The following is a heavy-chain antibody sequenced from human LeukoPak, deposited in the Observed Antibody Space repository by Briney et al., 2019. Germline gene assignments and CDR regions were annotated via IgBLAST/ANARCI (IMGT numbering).Heavy chain of an antibody. Sequence: GASVKVSCKASGYTFTSYGISWVRQAPGQGLEWMGWISAYNGNTNYAQKFQGRVTVTRDTSTSTVHMELSGLRSEDTAVYYCAGDQEAFDYWGQGTLVTVSS. J-gene: IGHJ4*02. V-gene: IGHV1-18*01. CDR1: GYTFTSYG. CDR2: ISAYNGNT. CDR3: AGDQEAFDY.